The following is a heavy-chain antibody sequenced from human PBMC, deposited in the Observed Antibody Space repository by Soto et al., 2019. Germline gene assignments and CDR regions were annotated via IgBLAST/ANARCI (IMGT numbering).Heavy chain of an antibody. CDR1: GYTFTSYD. V-gene: IGHV1-8*01. CDR2: MNPNSGNT. CDR3: ARAHSGYDRAFDP. Sequence: ASVKVSCKASGYTFTSYDINWVRQATGQGLEWMGWMNPNSGNTGYAQKFKGRVTMTRNTSISTAYMELSSLRAEDTAVYYCARAHSGYDRAFDPWGQGTLVTVSS. J-gene: IGHJ5*02. D-gene: IGHD5-12*01.